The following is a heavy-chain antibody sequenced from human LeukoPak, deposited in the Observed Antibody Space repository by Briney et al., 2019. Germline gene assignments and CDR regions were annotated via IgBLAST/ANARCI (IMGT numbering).Heavy chain of an antibody. Sequence: GSSVKVSCKASGGTFSSYAISWVRQAPGQGLEWMGGIIPIFGTANYAQKFQGRVTITADKSTSTAYMELSSLRSEDTAVYYCATGYCSSTSCYITYYFDYWGQGTLVTVSS. D-gene: IGHD2-2*01. V-gene: IGHV1-69*06. CDR1: GGTFSSYA. J-gene: IGHJ4*02. CDR3: ATGYCSSTSCYITYYFDY. CDR2: IIPIFGTA.